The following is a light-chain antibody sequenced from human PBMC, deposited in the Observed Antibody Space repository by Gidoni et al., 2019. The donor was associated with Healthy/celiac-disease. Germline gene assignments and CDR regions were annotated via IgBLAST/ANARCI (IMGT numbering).Light chain of an antibody. J-gene: IGLJ7*01. CDR2: EGS. V-gene: IGLV2-23*01. CDR1: SSDVGSYNL. Sequence: QSALPQPASVSGSPGQSITISCTGTSSDVGSYNLVSWYQQHTGKAPKLMIYEGSKRPSGVSNRFSGSKSGNTASLTISGLQAEDEADYYCCSYAGSSTPAVFGGGTQLTVL. CDR3: CSYAGSSTPAV.